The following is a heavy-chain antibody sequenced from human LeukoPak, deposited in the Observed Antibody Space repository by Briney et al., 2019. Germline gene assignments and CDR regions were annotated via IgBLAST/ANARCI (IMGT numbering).Heavy chain of an antibody. CDR2: ISSSGSTI. J-gene: IGHJ4*02. CDR1: GLTFSDYY. CDR3: ARLGSEMATIRALGY. D-gene: IGHD5-24*01. V-gene: IGHV3-11*04. Sequence: GGSLRLSCAASGLTFSDYYMSWIRQAPGKGLEWVSYISSSGSTIYYADSVKGRFTISRDNAKNSLYLQMNSLRAEDTAVYYCARLGSEMATIRALGYWGQGTLVTVSS.